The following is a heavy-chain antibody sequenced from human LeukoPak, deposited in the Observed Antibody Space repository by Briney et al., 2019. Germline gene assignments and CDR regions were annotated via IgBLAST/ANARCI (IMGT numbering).Heavy chain of an antibody. CDR1: GFTFSNYG. J-gene: IGHJ4*02. CDR2: ISGSGSST. D-gene: IGHD4-23*01. Sequence: GGSLRLSCVASGFTFSNYGMSWVRQAPGKGLEWVSAISGSGSSTYYADSVKGRFTISRDNSKNTLYLQMNSLRAEDTAVYYCARRAGGYSHPYDYWGQGTLVTVSS. CDR3: ARRAGGYSHPYDY. V-gene: IGHV3-23*01.